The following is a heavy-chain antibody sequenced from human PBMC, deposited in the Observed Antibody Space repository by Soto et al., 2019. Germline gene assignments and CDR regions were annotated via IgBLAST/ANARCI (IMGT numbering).Heavy chain of an antibody. D-gene: IGHD3-10*01. CDR2: IWYDGSNK. V-gene: IGHV3-33*01. J-gene: IGHJ4*02. Sequence: QVQLVESGGGVVQPGRSLRLSCVASGFTFRSYGMHWVRQAPGKGLEWVAIIWYDGSNKYYADSVKGRFTISRDNSPNTPYLQMNSLRSEDTAAYYCARDGEVVGSLYDFDYWGQGTLVTVSS. CDR3: ARDGEVVGSLYDFDY. CDR1: GFTFRSYG.